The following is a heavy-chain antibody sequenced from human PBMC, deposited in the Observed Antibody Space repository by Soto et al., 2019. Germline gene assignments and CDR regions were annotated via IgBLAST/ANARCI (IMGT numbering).Heavy chain of an antibody. V-gene: IGHV3-64*04. D-gene: IGHD3-3*01. J-gene: IGHJ5*02. Sequence: VQLVESGGDLVRPGGSLRLSCSASGFTFGNYAFHWVRQAPGKGLEYVSAINHNGISRYYADSVKGRFTISRDNSKNTLYLQMNSLRAEDTAVYYCAKDRTYYDFWSGSWFDPWGQGTLVTVSS. CDR2: INHNGISR. CDR3: AKDRTYYDFWSGSWFDP. CDR1: GFTFGNYA.